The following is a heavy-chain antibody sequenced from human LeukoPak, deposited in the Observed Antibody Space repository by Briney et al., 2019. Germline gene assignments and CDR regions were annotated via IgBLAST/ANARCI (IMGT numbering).Heavy chain of an antibody. V-gene: IGHV4-38-2*02. CDR1: GYSISSGYY. CDR2: MYHSGST. J-gene: IGHJ4*02. D-gene: IGHD6-19*01. CDR3: ARSIYSTGWYDY. Sequence: SETLSLTCNVSGYSISSGYYWGWIRQPPGKGLEWIGSMYHSGSTYYNPSLKSRVTISVDTSKNQFSLKLSSVTAADTGVYYCARSIYSTGWYDYWGQGTLVTVSS.